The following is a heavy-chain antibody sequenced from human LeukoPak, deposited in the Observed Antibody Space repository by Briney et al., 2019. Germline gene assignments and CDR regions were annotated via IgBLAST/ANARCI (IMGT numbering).Heavy chain of an antibody. CDR1: GGTFSSYA. CDR2: IIPIFGTA. J-gene: IGHJ4*02. D-gene: IGHD5-24*01. CDR3: ARGAEMATSYFDY. Sequence: ASVKVSCKASGGTFSSYAISWVRRAPGQGLEWMGGIIPIFGTANYAQKFQGRVTITADESTSTAYMELSSLRSEDTAVYYCARGAEMATSYFDYWGQGTLVTVSS. V-gene: IGHV1-69*13.